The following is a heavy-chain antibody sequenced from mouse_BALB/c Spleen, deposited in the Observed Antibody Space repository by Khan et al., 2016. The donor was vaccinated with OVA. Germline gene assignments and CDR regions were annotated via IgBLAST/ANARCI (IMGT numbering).Heavy chain of an antibody. CDR3: ARDQVGSYFDY. D-gene: IGHD4-1*02. J-gene: IGHJ2*01. CDR1: GFTFTDYY. Sequence: EVELVESGGGLVQPGGSLRLSCAISGFTFTDYYMTWVRQPPGEALEWLGFIANKADDYRTEYSASVRGRFTISRDASQNILYLQMTTLRAEDSATYYCARDQVGSYFDYWGQGTTLTVSS. CDR2: IANKADDYRT. V-gene: IGHV7-3*02.